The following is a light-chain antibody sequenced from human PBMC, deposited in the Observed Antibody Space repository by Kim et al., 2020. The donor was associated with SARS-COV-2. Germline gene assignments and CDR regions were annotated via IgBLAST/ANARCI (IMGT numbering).Light chain of an antibody. CDR2: EVT. Sequence: GQSDTISCTGTGSGVSGYTIISWYQQRADKAPKLVIYEVTTRPSGVPDRCSGAESVSTASLTVSGLQSEDVADYYCSSYAGDNHWVFGGGTQLTV. V-gene: IGLV2-8*01. CDR3: SSYAGDNHWV. J-gene: IGLJ3*02. CDR1: GSGVSGYTI.